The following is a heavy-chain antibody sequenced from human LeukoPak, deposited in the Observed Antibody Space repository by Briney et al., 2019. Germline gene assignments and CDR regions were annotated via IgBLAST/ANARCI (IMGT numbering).Heavy chain of an antibody. Sequence: GGSLRLSCAASGFTFSSDAMHWVRQAPGKGLEWVAVISYDGSNKYYADSVKGRFTIPRDNSTNTLYLQMNSLRAEDTAVYYCARDVDTAMPTYWGQGTLVTVSS. V-gene: IGHV3-30-3*01. CDR2: ISYDGSNK. D-gene: IGHD5-18*01. CDR1: GFTFSSDA. J-gene: IGHJ4*02. CDR3: ARDVDTAMPTY.